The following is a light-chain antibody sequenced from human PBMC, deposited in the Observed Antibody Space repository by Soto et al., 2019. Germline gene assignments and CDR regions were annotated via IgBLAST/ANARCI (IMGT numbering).Light chain of an antibody. CDR3: KKYNSSAFT. J-gene: IGKJ3*01. CDR1: QGISTH. V-gene: IGKV1-27*01. CDR2: AAS. Sequence: DIQMTQSPSSLSASVGDRVTITCRASQGISTHLGWYQQKPGKAPELLIYAASRLESGVPSRFSGSGSGTDFTLTISSREPEDVATYYCKKYNSSAFTFGRGTKVHIK.